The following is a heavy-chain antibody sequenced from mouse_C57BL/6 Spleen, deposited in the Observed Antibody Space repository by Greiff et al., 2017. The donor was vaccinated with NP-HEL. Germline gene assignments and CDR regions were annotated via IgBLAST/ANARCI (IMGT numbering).Heavy chain of an antibody. D-gene: IGHD2-2*01. CDR1: GYAFSSSW. J-gene: IGHJ3*01. CDR3: ERSGMYDGYDGDTCFAY. CDR2: IYPGDGDT. Sequence: VQLQQSGPELVKPGASVKISCKASGYAFSSSWMNWVKQRPGKGLEWIGRIYPGDGDTNYNGKFKGKATLTADKSSSTDYMQLSSLTSEDSAVYFCERSGMYDGYDGDTCFAYWGQGTLVTVSA. V-gene: IGHV1-82*01.